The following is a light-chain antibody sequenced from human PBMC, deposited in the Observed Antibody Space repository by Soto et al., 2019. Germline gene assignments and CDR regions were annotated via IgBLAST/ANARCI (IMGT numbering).Light chain of an antibody. J-gene: IGKJ1*01. CDR2: GAS. Sequence: EIVLTQSPGTLSLSPGERATLSCRATQSVSTNYLAWYQQKPGQAPRLLIYGASSRATGIPDRFSGSGSGTAFTLTISRLEPEDFAVYYCQQYGRSPWTFGQGTKVEIK. V-gene: IGKV3-20*01. CDR3: QQYGRSPWT. CDR1: QSVSTNY.